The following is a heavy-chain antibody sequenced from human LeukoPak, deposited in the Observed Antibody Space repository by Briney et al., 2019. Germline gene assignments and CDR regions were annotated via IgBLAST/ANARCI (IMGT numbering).Heavy chain of an antibody. CDR1: GFTFSSYS. CDR2: ISSSSSYI. D-gene: IGHD6-19*01. CDR3: ARVPVAVPSIID. V-gene: IGHV3-21*01. Sequence: GGSLRLSCAASGFTFSSYSMNWVRQAPGKGLEWVSSISSSSSYIYYADSVKGRFTISRDNAKNSLYLQMNSLRAEDTAVYYCARVPVAVPSIIDWGQGTLVTVSS. J-gene: IGHJ4*02.